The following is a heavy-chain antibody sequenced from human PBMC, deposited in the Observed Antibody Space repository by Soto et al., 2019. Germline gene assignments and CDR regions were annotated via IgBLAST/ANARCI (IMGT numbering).Heavy chain of an antibody. J-gene: IGHJ6*02. CDR1: GSAITRYY. CDR3: ARDTSGWSLNGLDV. Sequence: QVDLVQSGAEVKKPGASVTISCKASGSAITRYYIHWVRQAPGRGLEWMGIINPGGGSASYAQKFQARVTIEKDTSTGTVYMDLRSLRTEDPAVYYCARDTSGWSLNGLDVWGQGTTVNVSS. D-gene: IGHD6-19*01. V-gene: IGHV1-46*01. CDR2: INPGGGSA.